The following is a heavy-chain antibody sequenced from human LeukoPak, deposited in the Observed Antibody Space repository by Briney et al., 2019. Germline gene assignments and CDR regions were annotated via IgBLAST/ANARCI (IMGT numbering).Heavy chain of an antibody. CDR2: ISAYNGNT. Sequence: ASVKVSCKASGYTFTSYGISWVRQAPGQGLEWMGWISAYNGNTNYAQKLQGRVTMTTDTSTSTAYMELRSLRSDDTAVYYCARDLESYNYYYMDVWGKGTTVTVSS. D-gene: IGHD1-1*01. J-gene: IGHJ6*03. CDR3: ARDLESYNYYYMDV. CDR1: GYTFTSYG. V-gene: IGHV1-18*01.